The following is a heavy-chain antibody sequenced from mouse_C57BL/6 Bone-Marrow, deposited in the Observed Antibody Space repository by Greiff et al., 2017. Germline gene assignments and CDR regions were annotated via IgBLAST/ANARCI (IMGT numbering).Heavy chain of an antibody. CDR2: ISEGGSYT. D-gene: IGHD2-4*01. Sequence: EVQRVESGGGLVKPGGSLKLSCAASGFTFSSYAMSWVRQTPEKSLEWVATISEGGSYTYYPDNVKGRFTISRDNAKNNLYLQMSHLKSEDTAMYYCARGGLRRGYYYAMDYWGQGTSVTVSS. CDR3: ARGGLRRGYYYAMDY. CDR1: GFTFSSYA. V-gene: IGHV5-4*01. J-gene: IGHJ4*01.